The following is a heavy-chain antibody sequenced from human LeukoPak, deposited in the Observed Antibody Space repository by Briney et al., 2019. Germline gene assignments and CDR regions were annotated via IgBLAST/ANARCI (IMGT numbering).Heavy chain of an antibody. CDR1: GYTFTNNY. Sequence: ASVKVSCKASGYTFTNNYLHWVRQATGQGLEWMGMIYPRDGSTSYAQNFQGRVTVTRDTSTTTVHMELRGLRSEDTAVYYCARDQEGFDYWGQGTVVTVPS. V-gene: IGHV1-46*01. J-gene: IGHJ4*02. CDR3: ARDQEGFDY. CDR2: IYPRDGST.